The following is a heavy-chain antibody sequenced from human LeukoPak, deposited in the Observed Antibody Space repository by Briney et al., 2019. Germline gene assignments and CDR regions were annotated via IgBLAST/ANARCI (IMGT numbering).Heavy chain of an antibody. CDR3: AKGGSGSYLYYFDI. D-gene: IGHD3-10*01. J-gene: IGHJ4*02. CDR1: VFTFSNYA. Sequence: GGSLRLSCAASVFTFSNYAMTWVRQAPGKGLEWVSTISYTGGSTYYAESVKGRFTISRDNSKNILSLQMNSLRAEDTAVYYCAKGGSGSYLYYFDIWGQGTLVTVSS. CDR2: ISYTGGST. V-gene: IGHV3-23*01.